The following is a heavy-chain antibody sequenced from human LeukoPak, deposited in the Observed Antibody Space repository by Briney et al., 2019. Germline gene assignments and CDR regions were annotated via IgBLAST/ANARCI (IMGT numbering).Heavy chain of an antibody. Sequence: GTSRRLSCAASGFIFSRYAMHWVRQTPGTDPYRVAVFWSDGTREYYIASVKGRFTISRDNSKNTLYLQMNSLRAEDTAVYSCARGVAENGNPNYFDPWGRGTLVTVSS. CDR2: FWSDGTRE. V-gene: IGHV3-33*01. CDR1: GFIFSRYA. J-gene: IGHJ5*02. D-gene: IGHD6-13*01. CDR3: ARGVAENGNPNYFDP.